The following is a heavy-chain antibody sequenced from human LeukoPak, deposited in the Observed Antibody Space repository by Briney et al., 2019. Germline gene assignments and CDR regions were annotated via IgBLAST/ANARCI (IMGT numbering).Heavy chain of an antibody. CDR2: IHYSGEA. Sequence: PSETLSLTCTVSGGSISGHYWTWIRQPPGKGLEWIGQIHYSGEADYNPSLKTRIDISVDMSKNQMSLKVNSVTAADTAVYYCARFGVDYDMDVWGQGTAVTVS. D-gene: IGHD3-16*01. V-gene: IGHV4-59*11. CDR3: ARFGVDYDMDV. CDR1: GGSISGHY. J-gene: IGHJ6*02.